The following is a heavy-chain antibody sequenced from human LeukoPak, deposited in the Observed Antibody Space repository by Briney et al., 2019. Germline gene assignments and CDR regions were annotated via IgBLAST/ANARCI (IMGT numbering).Heavy chain of an antibody. Sequence: ASVKVSCKASGYTFTGYYMHWVRQAPGQGLEWMGWINPNNGVTNYAQKFQGRVTMTRDTSISTAYMELSRLRSADTAVYYCAKEVRVVINCPAMGYWGQGTLVTVSS. CDR1: GYTFTGYY. CDR2: INPNNGVT. D-gene: IGHD3-3*01. V-gene: IGHV1-2*02. J-gene: IGHJ4*02. CDR3: AKEVRVVINCPAMGY.